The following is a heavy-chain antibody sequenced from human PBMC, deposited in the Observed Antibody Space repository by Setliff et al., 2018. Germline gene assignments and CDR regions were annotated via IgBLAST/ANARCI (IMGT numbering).Heavy chain of an antibody. CDR2: IYYTGST. V-gene: IGHV4-39*07. CDR1: GGSISSSSHY. Sequence: ETLSLTCTVSGGSISSSSHYWGWIRQPPGKGLEWIGSIYYTGSTYYNPSLRSRVTMSVDTSKRQFSLKLGSATAADTAVYYCARDMGQPYYFESWGLGTLVTVSS. D-gene: IGHD1-1*01. CDR3: ARDMGQPYYFES. J-gene: IGHJ4*02.